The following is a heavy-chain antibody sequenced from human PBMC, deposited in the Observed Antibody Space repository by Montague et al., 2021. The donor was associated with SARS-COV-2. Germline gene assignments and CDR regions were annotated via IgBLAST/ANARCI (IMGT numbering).Heavy chain of an antibody. Sequence: CAISGDSVSSHSVAWSWITQSPSRGLEWLGRTYYRSKWYSDYAPXVRGRLTVNPDASKNEFSLELNYVTPEDTAVYYCVRYSGWFYFDFWGQGTLVTVSS. CDR2: TYYRSKWYS. D-gene: IGHD6-19*01. CDR1: GDSVSSHSVA. V-gene: IGHV6-1*01. CDR3: VRYSGWFYFDF. J-gene: IGHJ4*02.